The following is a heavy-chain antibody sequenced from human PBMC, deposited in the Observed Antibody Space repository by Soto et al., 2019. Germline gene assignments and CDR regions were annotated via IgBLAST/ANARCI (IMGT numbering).Heavy chain of an antibody. Sequence: ASVKVSCKASGYTFTSYYMHWVRQAPGQGLEWMGIINPSGGSTSYAQKFQGRVTMTRDTSTSTVYMELSSLRSEDTAVYYCARDYYGSGSYYNHYYYYGMDVWGQGTTVTSP. J-gene: IGHJ6*02. CDR3: ARDYYGSGSYYNHYYYYGMDV. V-gene: IGHV1-46*01. CDR1: GYTFTSYY. D-gene: IGHD3-10*01. CDR2: INPSGGST.